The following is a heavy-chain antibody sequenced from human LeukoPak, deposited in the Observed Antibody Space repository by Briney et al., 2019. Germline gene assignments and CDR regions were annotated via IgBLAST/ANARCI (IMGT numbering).Heavy chain of an antibody. CDR2: ILYDGSNK. CDR3: AKVGWTKTPYSHDAFDI. Sequence: GGSLRLSCAASGFTFSSYGMHWVRQAPGKGLEWVAVILYDGSNKYYADSVKGRFTISRDNSKNTLYLQMNSLRAEDTAVYYCAKVGWTKTPYSHDAFDIWGQGTMVTVSS. V-gene: IGHV3-30*18. D-gene: IGHD2-15*01. J-gene: IGHJ3*02. CDR1: GFTFSSYG.